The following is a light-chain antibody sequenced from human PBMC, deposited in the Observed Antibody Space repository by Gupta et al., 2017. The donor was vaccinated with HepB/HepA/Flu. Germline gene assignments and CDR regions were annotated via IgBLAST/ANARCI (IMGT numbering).Light chain of an antibody. CDR3: ATWDDSRSAM. Sequence: QSVLTQPPSASGTPGQRVTISCSGSSSNGGSNYVYWYQQLPGTAPKLLIYRNNQRPSGVPARFSDSESGTAASLAIRAHGDEEGADYYCATWDDSRSAMFGGGTKLTVL. CDR1: SSNGGSNY. J-gene: IGLJ3*02. V-gene: IGLV1-47*01. CDR2: RNN.